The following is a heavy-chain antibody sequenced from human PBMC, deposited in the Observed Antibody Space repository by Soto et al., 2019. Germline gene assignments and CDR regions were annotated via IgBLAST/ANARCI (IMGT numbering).Heavy chain of an antibody. CDR3: ARDILRYCSGSTCSSYYFDY. Sequence: PGGSLRLSCVASGFTFNSYSMNWVRQAPGKGLEWVSYIDSGSNIIYYADSVKGRFTISRDNAKNSLYLQMNSLRDEDTAVYYCARDILRYCSGSTCSSYYFDYWGQGTLVTVSS. CDR2: IDSGSNII. D-gene: IGHD2-15*01. CDR1: GFTFNSYS. V-gene: IGHV3-48*02. J-gene: IGHJ4*02.